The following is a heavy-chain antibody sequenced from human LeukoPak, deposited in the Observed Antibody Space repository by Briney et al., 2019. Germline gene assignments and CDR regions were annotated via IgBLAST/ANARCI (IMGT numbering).Heavy chain of an antibody. CDR3: AHRIIAVAGPVLKFDP. D-gene: IGHD6-19*01. J-gene: IGHJ5*02. CDR2: IYWNDDK. V-gene: IGHV2-5*01. CDR1: GFSLSTSGVG. Sequence: SGPTLVNPTQTLTLTCTFSGFSLSTSGVGVGWIRQPPGKALEWLALIYWNDDKRYSPSLKSRLTITKDTSKNQVVLTMTNMDPVDTATYYCAHRIIAVAGPVLKFDPWGQGTLVTVSS.